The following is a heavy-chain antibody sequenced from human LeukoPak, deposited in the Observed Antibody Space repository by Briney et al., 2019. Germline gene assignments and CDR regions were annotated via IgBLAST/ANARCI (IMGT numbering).Heavy chain of an antibody. CDR3: ARVRGRVVPAAIGY. V-gene: IGHV3-21*04. D-gene: IGHD2-2*01. CDR2: ISSSSSYI. CDR1: GFTFSSYS. Sequence: GGSLRLSCAASGFTFSSYSMNWVRQAPGKGLEWVSSISSSSSYIYYADSVKGRSTISRDNAKNSLYLRMNSLRAEDTAVYYCARVRGRVVPAAIGYWGQGNLVTVSS. J-gene: IGHJ4*02.